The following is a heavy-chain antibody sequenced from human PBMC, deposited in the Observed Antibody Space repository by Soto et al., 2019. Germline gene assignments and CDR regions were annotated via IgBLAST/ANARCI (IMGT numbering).Heavy chain of an antibody. V-gene: IGHV5-51*01. CDR1: GYSFTKYW. D-gene: IGHD2-21*01. Sequence: GESLKISCKGSGYSFTKYWIGWVRQMPGKGLEWMAIIYPDESDTRYSPSFQGQVTISADKSLRTVYLQWNSLKASDTAMYYCARRCRDYCAGNNWFDPWGQGTQVTVSS. CDR3: ARRCRDYCAGNNWFDP. CDR2: IYPDESDT. J-gene: IGHJ5*02.